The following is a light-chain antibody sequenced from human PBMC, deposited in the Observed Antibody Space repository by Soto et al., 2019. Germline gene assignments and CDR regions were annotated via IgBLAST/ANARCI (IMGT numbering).Light chain of an antibody. CDR3: QQRDTWPPLT. Sequence: VLTQSPATLSLSPGERATLFCKASQSVGIYMGWFQQKPGQAPRVLIYDATNRAGGVPARFSGSGSGTDFTLTLSSLEAEDSAGYYCQQRDTWPPLTFGGGTKLEIK. CDR2: DAT. J-gene: IGKJ4*01. V-gene: IGKV3-11*01. CDR1: QSVGIY.